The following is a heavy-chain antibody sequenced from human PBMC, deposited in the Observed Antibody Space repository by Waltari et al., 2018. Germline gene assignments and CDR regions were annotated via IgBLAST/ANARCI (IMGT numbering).Heavy chain of an antibody. CDR3: ARDLLIAARPGY. CDR2: MNPNSGNT. V-gene: IGHV1-8*01. D-gene: IGHD6-6*01. CDR1: RYTFTSYD. Sequence: QVQLVQSGAEVTKPGVSVKVSCQASRYTFTSYDNNWVRQATGQGLEWMGWMNPNSGNTGYAQKFQGRVTMTRNTSISTAYMELSSLRSEDTAVYYCARDLLIAARPGYWGQGTLVTVSS. J-gene: IGHJ4*02.